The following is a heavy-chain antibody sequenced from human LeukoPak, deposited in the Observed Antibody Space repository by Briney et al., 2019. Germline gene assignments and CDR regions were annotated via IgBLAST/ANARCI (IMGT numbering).Heavy chain of an antibody. CDR1: GFTFSDYC. CDR3: ARVGLSPIDAFDI. Sequence: PGGSLRLSCAASGFTFSDYCMSWIRQAPGKGLEWVSYISSSGSTIYYADSVKGRFTISRDNAKNSLYLQMNSLRAEDTAVYYCARVGLSPIDAFDIWGQGTMVTVSS. J-gene: IGHJ3*02. V-gene: IGHV3-11*01. CDR2: ISSSGSTI. D-gene: IGHD2-2*01.